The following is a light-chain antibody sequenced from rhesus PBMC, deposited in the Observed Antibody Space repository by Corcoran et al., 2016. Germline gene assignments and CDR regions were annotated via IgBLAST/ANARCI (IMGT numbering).Light chain of an antibody. CDR1: QGISKN. CDR3: QHGYGIRCT. CDR2: AAA. V-gene: IGKV1S17*01. J-gene: IGKJ3*01. Sequence: DIQMTQSPSSLSASVGDRVTITCQASQGISKNLACDQQKPGKVPTLLIYAAAPLQSGVPSRFSGRGSGTAFTLTISRLQPKDVATFSFQHGYGIRCTFAPGSKLDIK.